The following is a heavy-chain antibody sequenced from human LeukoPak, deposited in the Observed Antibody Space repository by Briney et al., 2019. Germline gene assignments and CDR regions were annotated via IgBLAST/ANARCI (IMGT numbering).Heavy chain of an antibody. CDR2: IIPIFGTA. J-gene: IGHJ4*02. D-gene: IGHD3-22*01. CDR1: GGTFSSYA. CDR3: ARDDSSGYLADY. Sequence: GASVKVSCKASGGTFSSYAISWVRQAPGQGLEWMGRIIPIFGTANYAQMFQGRVTITTDESTSTAYMELSSLRSEDTAVYYCARDDSSGYLADYWGQGTLVTVSS. V-gene: IGHV1-69*05.